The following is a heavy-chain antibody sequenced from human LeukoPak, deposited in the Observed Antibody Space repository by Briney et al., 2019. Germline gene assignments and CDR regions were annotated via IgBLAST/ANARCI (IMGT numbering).Heavy chain of an antibody. CDR3: ARRVPSQVITDYFDY. D-gene: IGHD3-16*01. CDR1: GFIFSSHW. V-gene: IGHV3-7*01. J-gene: IGHJ4*02. Sequence: GGSLRLSCAASGFIFSSHWMSWVRQAPGKGLEWVASIKEDGSEKSYMDSVKGRFTISRDNAKNSLYPQMNSLRAEDTAVYYCARRVPSQVITDYFDYWGQGTLVTVSS. CDR2: IKEDGSEK.